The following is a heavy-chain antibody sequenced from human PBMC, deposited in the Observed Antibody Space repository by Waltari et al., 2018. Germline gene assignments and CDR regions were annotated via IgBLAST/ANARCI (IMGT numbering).Heavy chain of an antibody. V-gene: IGHV4-38-2*02. CDR3: AREGEGGADY. CDR2: IYHSGST. D-gene: IGHD2-21*01. J-gene: IGHJ4*02. CDR1: GYSISSGYY. Sequence: QVQLQESGPGLVKPSETLSLTCAVSGYSISSGYYSGWIRQPPGKGLEWIGSIYHSGSTYYNPSLKSRVTISVDTSKNQFSLKLSSVTAADTAVYYCAREGEGGADYWGQGTLVTVSS.